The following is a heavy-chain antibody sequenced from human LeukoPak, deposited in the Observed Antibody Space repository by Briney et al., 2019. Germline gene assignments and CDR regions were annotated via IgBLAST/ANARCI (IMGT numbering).Heavy chain of an antibody. J-gene: IGHJ4*02. CDR2: INPNSGDT. D-gene: IGHD2-2*01. CDR3: ARVGYCSNTSCPLDY. V-gene: IGHV1-2*02. CDR1: GYTFTSYG. Sequence: ASVKVSCKASGYTFTSYGISWVRQAPGQGLEWIGWINPNSGDTNYAQKFQDRVTMTRDTSISTAYMELRSLRSDDTAVYYCARVGYCSNTSCPLDYWGQGTLVTVSS.